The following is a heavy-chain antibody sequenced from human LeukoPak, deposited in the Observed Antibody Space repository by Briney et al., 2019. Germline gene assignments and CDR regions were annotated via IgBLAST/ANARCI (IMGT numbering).Heavy chain of an antibody. CDR2: IHNSGGST. V-gene: IGHV3-23*01. J-gene: IGHJ4*02. CDR3: AKSTVVRMVRGVNFDY. CDR1: GFTFNNSA. Sequence: GGSLRLSCAASGFTFNNSAMSWVRQAPGKGLEWVSPIHNSGGSTYYSDSVKGRFTISRDNSKNTLYLQMNSLRAEDTAVYYCAKSTVVRMVRGVNFDYWGQGTLVTVSS. D-gene: IGHD3-10*01.